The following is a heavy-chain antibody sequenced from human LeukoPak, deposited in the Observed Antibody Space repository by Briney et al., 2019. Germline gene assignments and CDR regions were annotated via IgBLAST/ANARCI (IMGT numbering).Heavy chain of an antibody. V-gene: IGHV3-23*01. CDR3: ANQGYYYDSSGYLLDPYYFDY. D-gene: IGHD3-22*01. CDR2: ISGSGGST. Sequence: ETLSLTRTVSGGSISSYYWSWVRQAPGKGLEWVSAISGSGGSTYYADSVKGRFTISRDNSKSTLYLQMNSLRAEDTAVYYCANQGYYYDSSGYLLDPYYFDYWGQGTLVTVSS. CDR1: GGSISSYY. J-gene: IGHJ4*02.